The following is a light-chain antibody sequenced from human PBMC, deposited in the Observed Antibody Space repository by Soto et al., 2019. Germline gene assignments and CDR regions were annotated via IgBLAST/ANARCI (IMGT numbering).Light chain of an antibody. CDR3: QQYNRRAT. Sequence: DIQMTQSPSTLSASIGDRVTITCRASESIRSWVAWYQQKPGKAPKLLINKASELESGVPPRFSGSGSGTEFTLTISSLQPDDFATYYCQQYNRRATFGQGTKVDIK. CDR2: KAS. CDR1: ESIRSW. V-gene: IGKV1-5*03. J-gene: IGKJ1*01.